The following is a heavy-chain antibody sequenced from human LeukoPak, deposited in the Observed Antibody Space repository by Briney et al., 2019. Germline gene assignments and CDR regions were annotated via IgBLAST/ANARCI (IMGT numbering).Heavy chain of an antibody. CDR1: GGSISSGDYY. D-gene: IGHD3-10*01. CDR2: IYYSGST. Sequence: PSETLSLTCTVSGGSISSGDYYWSWIRQPPGKGLEWIGYIYYSGSTYYNPSLKSRVTISVDTSKNQFSLKLSSVTAADTAVYYCARDLPRGLWFGELWAPAWGQGTLVTVSS. J-gene: IGHJ4*02. CDR3: ARDLPRGLWFGELWAPA. V-gene: IGHV4-30-4*01.